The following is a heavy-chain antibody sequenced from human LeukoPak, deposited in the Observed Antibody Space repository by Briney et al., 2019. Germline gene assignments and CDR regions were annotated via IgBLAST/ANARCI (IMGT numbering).Heavy chain of an antibody. CDR1: GFTVSSNY. D-gene: IGHD3-16*01. CDR2: IYSGGTT. CDR3: ARDQYSYAHAAH. V-gene: IGHV3-66*01. J-gene: IGHJ4*02. Sequence: GESLKISCAASGFTVSSNYMSWVRQAPGKGLEWVSVIYSGGTTYYADSVKGRFTISRDNSKNTLHLQMNSLRAEDTAVYYCARDQYSYAHAAHWGQGTLVTVSS.